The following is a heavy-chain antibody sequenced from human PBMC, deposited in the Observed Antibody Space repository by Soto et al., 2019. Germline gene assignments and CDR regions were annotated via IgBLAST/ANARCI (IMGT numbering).Heavy chain of an antibody. CDR2: ISSNGGTT. CDR3: ARQWLVAYCFGS. CDR1: GFTFSSYA. V-gene: IGHV3-64*01. D-gene: IGHD6-19*01. Sequence: EVQLVESGGGLVQPGGSLRLSCAASGFTFSSYAMHCVRQAPGKGLEYVSAISSNGGTTYYANSVKRRFTISRDNSKTTVYLQLGRLRAEDMAVYYCARQWLVAYCFGSLGPGGLCSVSS. J-gene: IGHJ4*02.